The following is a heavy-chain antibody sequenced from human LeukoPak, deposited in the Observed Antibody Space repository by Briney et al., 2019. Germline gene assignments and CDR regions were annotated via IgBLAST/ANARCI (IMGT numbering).Heavy chain of an antibody. CDR2: IHYTGIT. CDR3: VRIAADHPKNYFHYGMDV. Sequence: PSETLSLTWTVSGGSISSSSDYWGWVRQPPGRGLEWIGRIHYTGITYYNPTLESRLTISVDTSKNQFSLKLSSVTAADTAVFYCVRIAADHPKNYFHYGMDVWGQGTTVTVSS. V-gene: IGHV4-39*01. J-gene: IGHJ6*02. D-gene: IGHD6-25*01. CDR1: GGSISSSSDY.